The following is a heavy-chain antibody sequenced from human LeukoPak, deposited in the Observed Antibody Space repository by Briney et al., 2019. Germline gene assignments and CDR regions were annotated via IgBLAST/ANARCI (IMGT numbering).Heavy chain of an antibody. CDR2: MYHSGST. CDR1: GGSISSSNW. V-gene: IGHV4-4*02. Sequence: SETLSLTCAVTGGSISSSNWWSWVRQPPGKGLEWIGTMYHSGSTYYNPSLKSRVTISVDTSKNQFSLRLSSVTAADTAVYYCARYDVWGSYRAFDYRGQGTLVTVSS. J-gene: IGHJ4*02. D-gene: IGHD3-16*02. CDR3: ARYDVWGSYRAFDY.